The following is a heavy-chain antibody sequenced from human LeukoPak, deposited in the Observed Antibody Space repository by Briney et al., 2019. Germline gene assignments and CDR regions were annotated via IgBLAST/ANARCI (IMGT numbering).Heavy chain of an antibody. CDR3: AREVTVTTRIGSAHYYYYMDV. D-gene: IGHD4-11*01. CDR2: INHSGST. J-gene: IGHJ6*03. V-gene: IGHV4-34*01. CDR1: GGSFSGYY. Sequence: SSETLPLTCAVYGGSFSGYYWSWIRQPPGKGLEWIGEINHSGSTNYNPSLKSRVTISVDTSKNQFSLKLSSVTAADTAVYYCAREVTVTTRIGSAHYYYYMDVWGKGTTVTVSS.